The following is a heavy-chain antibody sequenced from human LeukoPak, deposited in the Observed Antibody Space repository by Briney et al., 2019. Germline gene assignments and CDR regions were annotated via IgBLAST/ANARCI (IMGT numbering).Heavy chain of an antibody. CDR1: GFTVSDNY. D-gene: IGHD1-1*01. J-gene: IGHJ5*02. Sequence: GGSLRLSCAASGFTVSDNYMSWVRQAPGKGLEWVSVMYSRGDTYYADSVKGRFTFSRDISKNTLYLQMNGLRTEDTAMYYCARDAPQVPATGVLASWGQGTLVTVSS. V-gene: IGHV3-53*01. CDR3: ARDAPQVPATGVLAS. CDR2: MYSRGDT.